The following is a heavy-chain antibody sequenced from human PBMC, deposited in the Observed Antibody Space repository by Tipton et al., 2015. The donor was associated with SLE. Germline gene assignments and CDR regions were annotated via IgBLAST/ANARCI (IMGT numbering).Heavy chain of an antibody. CDR2: MNPNSGNT. CDR1: GYTFTSYD. J-gene: IGHJ6*03. V-gene: IGHV1-8*02. Sequence: QSGAEVKKPGASVKVSCKASGYTFTSYDINWVRQATGQGLEWMGWMNPNSGNTGYAQKFQGRVTMTRNTSVSTAYMELSSLRSEDTAVYYCARANTALRYYYYYMDVWGKGTTVTVSS. D-gene: IGHD5-18*01. CDR3: ARANTALRYYYYYMDV.